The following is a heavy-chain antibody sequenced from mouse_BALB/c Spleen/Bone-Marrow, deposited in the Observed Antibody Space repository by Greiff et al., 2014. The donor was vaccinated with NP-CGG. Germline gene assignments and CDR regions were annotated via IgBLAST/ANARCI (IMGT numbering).Heavy chain of an antibody. CDR3: TKPSFYYGSSYWYFDV. J-gene: IGHJ1*01. CDR2: IDPANGDT. CDR1: GFNIKDTY. V-gene: IGHV14-3*02. D-gene: IGHD1-1*01. Sequence: VQLQQPGAELAKPGASVKLSCTASGFNIKDTYMHWVKQRPEQGLEWIGRIDPANGDTKYDPKFHGKATITADTSSNTAYLQLSSLTSEDTAVYYCTKPSFYYGSSYWYFDVWGAGTTVTVSS.